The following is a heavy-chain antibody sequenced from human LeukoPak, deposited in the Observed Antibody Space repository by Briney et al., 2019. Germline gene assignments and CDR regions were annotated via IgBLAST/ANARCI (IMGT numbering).Heavy chain of an antibody. CDR3: AKHSSGWIYFDY. CDR2: ISGSGGST. D-gene: IGHD6-19*01. J-gene: IGHJ4*02. Sequence: SGGSLRLSCAASGFTFSSYAMSWVRQAPGKGLEWVSAISGSGGSTYYADSVKGRFTISRDNSKNTLYLLMNSLRAEDTAVYYCAKHSSGWIYFDYWGQGTLVTVSS. V-gene: IGHV3-23*01. CDR1: GFTFSSYA.